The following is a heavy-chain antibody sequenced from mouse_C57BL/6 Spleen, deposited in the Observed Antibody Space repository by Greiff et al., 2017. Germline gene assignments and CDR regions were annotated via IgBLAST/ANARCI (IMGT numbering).Heavy chain of an antibody. Sequence: QVQLQQPGAELVMPGASVKLSCKASGYTFTSYWMHWVKQRPGQGLEWIGEIDPSDSYTNYNQKFKGKSTLTVDKSSSTAYMQLSSLTSEDSAVYYCAGDYDVFDYWGQGTTLTVSS. V-gene: IGHV1-69*01. J-gene: IGHJ2*01. CDR2: IDPSDSYT. CDR3: AGDYDVFDY. CDR1: GYTFTSYW. D-gene: IGHD2-4*01.